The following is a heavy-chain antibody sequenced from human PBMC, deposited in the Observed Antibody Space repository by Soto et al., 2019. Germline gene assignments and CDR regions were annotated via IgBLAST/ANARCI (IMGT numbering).Heavy chain of an antibody. V-gene: IGHV1-18*04. J-gene: IGHJ4*02. Sequence: GASVKVSCKASGYTFTGYYMHWVRQAPGQGLEWMGWISAYNGNTNYAQKLQGRVTMTTDTSTSTAYMELRSLRSDDTAVYYCARSLAAAIYDYWGQGTLVTVSS. CDR3: ARSLAAAIYDY. CDR1: GYTFTGYY. D-gene: IGHD6-13*01. CDR2: ISAYNGNT.